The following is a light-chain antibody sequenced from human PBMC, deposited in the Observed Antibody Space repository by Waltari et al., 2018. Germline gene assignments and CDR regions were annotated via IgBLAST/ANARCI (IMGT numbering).Light chain of an antibody. J-gene: IGLJ1*01. CDR1: SSAVGGYHY. Sequence: QSALTQPASVSGSPGQSITISCTGTSSAVGGYHYVSWYQQHPGKAPKLMIYDVSKRPSGVSNRFSGSKSGNTASLTISGLQAEDEADYYCSSYTSSSVYVFGTGTKVTVL. V-gene: IGLV2-14*01. CDR2: DVS. CDR3: SSYTSSSVYV.